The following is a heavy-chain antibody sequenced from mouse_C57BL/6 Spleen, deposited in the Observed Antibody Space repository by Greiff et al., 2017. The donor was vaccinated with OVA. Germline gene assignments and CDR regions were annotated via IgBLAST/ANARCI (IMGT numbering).Heavy chain of an antibody. V-gene: IGHV5-17*01. D-gene: IGHD1-1*01. CDR3: AREGIYGSSFAY. Sequence: EVKVVESGGGLVKPGGSLKLSCAASGFTFSDYGMHWVRQAPEKGLEWVAYISSGSSTISRDNAKNTLFLQMTSLRSEDTAMYYCAREGIYGSSFAYWGQGTLVTVSA. CDR1: GFTFSDYG. J-gene: IGHJ3*01. CDR2: ISSGSS.